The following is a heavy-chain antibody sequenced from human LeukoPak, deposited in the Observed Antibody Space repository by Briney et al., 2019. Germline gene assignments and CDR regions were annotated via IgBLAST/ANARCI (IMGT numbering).Heavy chain of an antibody. CDR1: GFTFRDYA. CDR2: IRSKTYGGAA. V-gene: IGHV3-49*04. CDR3: TRIGIGIIGRDPVDY. D-gene: IGHD2-21*01. Sequence: PPGGSLRLSCATSGFTFRDYAMSWVRLAPGKGLQWVGFIRSKTYGGAADYGASVEGRFTIYRDDSQSIAYLLMNRLEIEDTAVYYCTRIGIGIIGRDPVDYWGQGTLVTVSS. J-gene: IGHJ4*02.